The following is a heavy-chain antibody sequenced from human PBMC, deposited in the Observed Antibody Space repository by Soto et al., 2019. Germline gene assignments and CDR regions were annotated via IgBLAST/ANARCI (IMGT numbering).Heavy chain of an antibody. CDR2: INPSRGST. D-gene: IGHD4-17*01. CDR3: ARNYGGIRAKESWFDP. V-gene: IGHV1-46*01. J-gene: IGHJ5*02. CDR1: GYTFTSYY. Sequence: QVQLVQSGAEVKKPGASVKVSCKASGYTFTSYYMHWVRQAPGQGLEWMGIINPSRGSTSYAQKFQGRVTMPMDTATSTVYMELISLRSEDTAVYDCARNYGGIRAKESWFDPWGQGTLVTVSS.